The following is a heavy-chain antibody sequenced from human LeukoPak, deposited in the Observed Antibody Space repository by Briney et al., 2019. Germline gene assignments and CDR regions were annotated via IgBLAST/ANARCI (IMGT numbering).Heavy chain of an antibody. CDR3: AKGSYYDSSGSFYFDY. CDR1: GFTFSSYA. J-gene: IGHJ4*02. V-gene: IGHV3-23*01. CDR2: ISGSGDNT. D-gene: IGHD3-22*01. Sequence: GGPLRLSCAASGFTFSSYAMSWVRQAPGKGLEWVSGISGSGDNTYYADSVKGRFTISRDNSKNTLYVQVNSLGTEDTAAYYCAKGSYYDSSGSFYFDYWGQGTLVTVSS.